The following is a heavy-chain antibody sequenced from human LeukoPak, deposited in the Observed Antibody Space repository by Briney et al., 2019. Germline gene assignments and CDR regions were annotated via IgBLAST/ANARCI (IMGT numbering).Heavy chain of an antibody. V-gene: IGHV3-21*01. CDR1: GFTFSRHT. CDR2: ISRSSAYI. Sequence: GGSLRLSCAASGFTFSRHTMNWVRQAPGKGLECVSSISRSSAYIYYADSVKGRFTISRDNTKNSLYVQMNSLRAEDTAVYYCARDPDDTSGYYPDYWGLGTLVTVSS. J-gene: IGHJ4*02. D-gene: IGHD3-22*01. CDR3: ARDPDDTSGYYPDY.